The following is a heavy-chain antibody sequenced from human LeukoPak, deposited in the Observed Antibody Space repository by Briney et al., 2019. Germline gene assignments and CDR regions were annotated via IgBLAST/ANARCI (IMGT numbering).Heavy chain of an antibody. CDR3: TRDRPNYYGSDGHYYRRDGDY. Sequence: GGSLRLSCAASGFTFSIYAMSWVRQAPGKGLQWVSSITSRGESTWYVDSVKGRFTITRDNSENTLYLQMHSLRAEDTAVYYCTRDRPNYYGSDGHYYRRDGDYWGRGTLVSVSS. J-gene: IGHJ4*02. V-gene: IGHV3-23*01. CDR2: ITSRGEST. D-gene: IGHD3-22*01. CDR1: GFTFSIYA.